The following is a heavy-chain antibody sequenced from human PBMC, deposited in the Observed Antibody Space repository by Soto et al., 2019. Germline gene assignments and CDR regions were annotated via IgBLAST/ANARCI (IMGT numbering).Heavy chain of an antibody. V-gene: IGHV3-23*01. CDR3: AKGITIFGVAYFDY. Sequence: ETLSLTCSIYSGSFSGFYWSSVRQAPGKGLEWVSAISGSGGSTYYADSVKGRFTISRDNSNNTLYLQMNSLRAEDTAVYYCAKGITIFGVAYFDYWGQGILVTVSS. CDR1: SGSFSGFY. CDR2: ISGSGGST. J-gene: IGHJ4*02. D-gene: IGHD3-3*01.